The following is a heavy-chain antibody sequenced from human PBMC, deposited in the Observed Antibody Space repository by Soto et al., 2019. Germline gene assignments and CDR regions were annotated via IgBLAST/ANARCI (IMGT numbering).Heavy chain of an antibody. Sequence: EVQLVESGGGLVQPGRSLRLSCAASGFTFDDYAMHWVRQAPGKGLEWVSGISWNSGSIGYADSVKGRFTISRNNAKNSLYLQMNSLRAEDTALYYCAKVDAMVRGKMDVWCKGTTVIVSS. CDR3: AKVDAMVRGKMDV. J-gene: IGHJ6*04. D-gene: IGHD3-10*01. CDR1: GFTFDDYA. V-gene: IGHV3-9*01. CDR2: ISWNSGSI.